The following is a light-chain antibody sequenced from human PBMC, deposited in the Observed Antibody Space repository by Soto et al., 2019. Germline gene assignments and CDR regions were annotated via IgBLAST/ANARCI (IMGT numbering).Light chain of an antibody. CDR3: QQYGSSPYT. Sequence: EIVLTQSPGTLSLSPGERATLSCRASQSVSSSYLAWYQQKPGQAPRLVIYGASSRATGIPDRFSGSGSGTDFTLTISRLEPADLAVYYCQQYGSSPYTFGQGTKLEIK. CDR1: QSVSSSY. CDR2: GAS. V-gene: IGKV3-20*01. J-gene: IGKJ2*01.